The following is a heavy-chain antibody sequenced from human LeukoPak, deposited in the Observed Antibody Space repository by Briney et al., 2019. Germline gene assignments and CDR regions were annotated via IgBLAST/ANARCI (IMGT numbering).Heavy chain of an antibody. V-gene: IGHV3-7*01. Sequence: GGSLRLSCAASGFTLSSYWMIWVRQAPGKGLEWVANIKQDGSEISYVDSVKGRFTISRDNSKNTLYLQMNSLRAENTAVYYCAKDRLTVVTFYFDYWGQGTLVTVSS. CDR3: AKDRLTVVTFYFDY. CDR2: IKQDGSEI. D-gene: IGHD4-23*01. CDR1: GFTLSSYW. J-gene: IGHJ4*02.